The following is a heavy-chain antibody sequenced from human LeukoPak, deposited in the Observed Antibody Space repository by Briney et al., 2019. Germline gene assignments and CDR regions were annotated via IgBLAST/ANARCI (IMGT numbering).Heavy chain of an antibody. J-gene: IGHJ4*02. D-gene: IGHD5-12*01. V-gene: IGHV1-3*01. Sequence: GASVKVSCKASGYTFTNYAMHWVRQAPGQRLEWMGWIDGGNGNTKYSQKFQGRVTITRDTSASTAYMELSSLRYEDTAVYYCAKMQATDGGSFDYWGQGTLVTVSS. CDR1: GYTFTNYA. CDR2: IDGGNGNT. CDR3: AKMQATDGGSFDY.